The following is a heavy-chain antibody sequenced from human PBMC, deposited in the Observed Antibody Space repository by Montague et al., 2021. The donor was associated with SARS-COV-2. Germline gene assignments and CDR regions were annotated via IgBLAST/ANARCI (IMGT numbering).Heavy chain of an antibody. V-gene: IGHV4-59*01. D-gene: IGHD2-8*01. CDR1: NGSITSYY. CDR3: AREGVSNWFDP. J-gene: IGHJ5*02. Sequence: SETLSLTCTVSNGSITSYYWSWIRQPPGKRLEWIGYIYYSGSTNYNPSLKRRVTISVDTSKNQFSLKLRSMTAADTAVYYCAREGVSNWFDPWGQGTLVIVSS. CDR2: IYYSGST.